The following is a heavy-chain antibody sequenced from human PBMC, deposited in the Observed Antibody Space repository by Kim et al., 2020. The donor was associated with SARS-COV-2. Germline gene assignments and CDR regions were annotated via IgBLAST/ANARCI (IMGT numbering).Heavy chain of an antibody. CDR3: ARDGDLYSSGKVAFDI. V-gene: IGHV3-7*01. Sequence: GGSRRLSCAASGFTFSSYWMTWVRQAPGKGLEWVANIKQDGNQKYYVDSVKGRFTISRDNAKNSLYLQMNSLRAEDTAVYYCARDGDLYSSGKVAFDIWG. D-gene: IGHD6-19*01. CDR2: IKQDGNQK. CDR1: GFTFSSYW. J-gene: IGHJ3*02.